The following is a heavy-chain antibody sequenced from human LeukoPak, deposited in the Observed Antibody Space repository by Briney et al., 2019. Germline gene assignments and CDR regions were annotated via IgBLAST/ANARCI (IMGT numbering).Heavy chain of an antibody. CDR2: ISGSGGST. Sequence: PGGSLRLSCAASGFTFSSYAMSWARQAPGKGLEWVSAISGSGGSTYYADSVKGRFTISRDNSKNTLYLQMNSLRAEDTAVYYCAKPAESGYYLAAFDYWGQGTLVTVSS. CDR1: GFTFSSYA. V-gene: IGHV3-23*01. CDR3: AKPAESGYYLAAFDY. J-gene: IGHJ4*02. D-gene: IGHD3-22*01.